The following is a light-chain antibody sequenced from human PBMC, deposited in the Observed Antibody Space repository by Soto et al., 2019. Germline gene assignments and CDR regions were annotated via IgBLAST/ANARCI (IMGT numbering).Light chain of an antibody. J-gene: IGKJ1*01. CDR1: QSISRY. V-gene: IGKV3-20*01. Sequence: IVLTQSPGTLSLSPGERTTISCRASQSISRYLAWYKQKPGQGPRLLIYGASSRATGTPDRFSGSGSGTEFTLTINRLEPEDFELYYCQQYGSSPPTFGQGTKVDIK. CDR2: GAS. CDR3: QQYGSSPPT.